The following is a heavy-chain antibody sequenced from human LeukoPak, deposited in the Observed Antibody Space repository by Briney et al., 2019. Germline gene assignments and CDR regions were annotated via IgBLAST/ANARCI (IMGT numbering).Heavy chain of an antibody. CDR3: ARGRRGLLWFREHRGLDP. CDR2: MNPNSGNT. D-gene: IGHD3-10*01. CDR1: GYTFTSYD. J-gene: IGHJ5*02. Sequence: ASVKVSCKASGYTFTSYDINWVRQATGQGLEWMGWMNPNSGNTGYAQKFQGRVTMTRNTSISTAYMELSSLRSEDTAVYYCARGRRGLLWFREHRGLDPWGQGTLATVSS. V-gene: IGHV1-8*01.